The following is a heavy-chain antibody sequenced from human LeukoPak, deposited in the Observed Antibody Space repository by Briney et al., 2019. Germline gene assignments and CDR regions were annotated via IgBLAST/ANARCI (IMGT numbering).Heavy chain of an antibody. Sequence: SETLSLTCAVSGYSISSSSWWGWIRQPPGKGLEWIGYIYYSGSTYYNPSLKSRVTMSVDTSKNQFSPKLSSVTAVDTAVYYCARNLLGIAVAGSWGQGILVTVSS. CDR1: GYSISSSSW. CDR3: ARNLLGIAVAGS. J-gene: IGHJ5*02. D-gene: IGHD6-13*01. V-gene: IGHV4-28*01. CDR2: IYYSGST.